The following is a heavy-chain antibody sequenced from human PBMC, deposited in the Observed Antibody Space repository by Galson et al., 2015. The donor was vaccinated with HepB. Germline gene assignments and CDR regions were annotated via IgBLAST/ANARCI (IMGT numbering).Heavy chain of an antibody. CDR3: ARGGGIAAAGTFGWFDP. V-gene: IGHV1-69*06. CDR2: IIPIFGTA. Sequence: SVKVSCKASGGTFSSYAISWVRQAPGQGLEWMGGIIPIFGTANYAQKFQGRVTITADKSTSTAYMELSSLRSEDTAVYYCARGGGIAAAGTFGWFDPWGQGTLVTVSS. D-gene: IGHD6-13*01. CDR1: GGTFSSYA. J-gene: IGHJ5*02.